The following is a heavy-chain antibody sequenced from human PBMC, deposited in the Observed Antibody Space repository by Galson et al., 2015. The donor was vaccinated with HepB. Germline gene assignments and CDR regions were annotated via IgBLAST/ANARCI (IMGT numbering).Heavy chain of an antibody. CDR2: TYYRSKWYN. Sequence: CAISGDSVSSNSAAWNWIRQSPSRGLEWLGRTYYRSKWYNDYAVSVKSRITINPDTSKNQFSLQLNSVTPEDTAVYYCARGSEGILWFGEGAFDIWGQGTMVTVSS. CDR1: GDSVSSNSAA. CDR3: ARGSEGILWFGEGAFDI. J-gene: IGHJ3*02. D-gene: IGHD3-10*01. V-gene: IGHV6-1*01.